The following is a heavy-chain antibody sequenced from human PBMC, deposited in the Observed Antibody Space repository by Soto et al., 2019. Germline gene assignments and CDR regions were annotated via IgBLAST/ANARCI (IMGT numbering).Heavy chain of an antibody. CDR2: MNPNSGNT. D-gene: IGHD3-3*01. J-gene: IGHJ3*02. CDR1: EYTFTSYD. CDR3: ARVGYDFWSGYSLDAFDI. Sequence: ASVKVSCKASEYTFTSYDINWVRQATGQGLEWMGWMNPNSGNTGYAQKFQGRVTMTRNTSISTAYMELSSLRSEDTAVYYCARVGYDFWSGYSLDAFDIWGQGTMVTVSS. V-gene: IGHV1-8*01.